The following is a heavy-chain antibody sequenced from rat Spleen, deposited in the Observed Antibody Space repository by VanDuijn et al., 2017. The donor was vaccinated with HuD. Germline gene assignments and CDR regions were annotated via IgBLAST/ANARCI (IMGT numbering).Heavy chain of an antibody. CDR1: GFTFSDYY. D-gene: IGHD5-1*01. Sequence: EVQLVESDGGLVQPGRSLKLSCAASGFTFSDYYMAWVRQAPTKGLEWVATISYDGRRVYFRDSVKGRFTIFRDNAKSTLYLQMDSLRSEDTATYYCASRTANWFAYWGQGTLVTVSS. CDR2: ISYDGRRV. J-gene: IGHJ3*01. CDR3: ASRTANWFAY. V-gene: IGHV5-29*01.